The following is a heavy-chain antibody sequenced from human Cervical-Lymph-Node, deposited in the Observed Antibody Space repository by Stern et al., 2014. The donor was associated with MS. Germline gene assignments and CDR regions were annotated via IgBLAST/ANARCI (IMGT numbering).Heavy chain of an antibody. CDR3: FSMDFLDY. Sequence: EDQLVESGGGLVTPGGSLRLSCAASGFTFSNAWMTWVRQAPGKGLEWVGRIKSETDGATTDYAAPVKGRFTISRDDSKNMLYLEMNSLKTEDTAVYYCFSMDFLDYWGQGTLVTVSS. V-gene: IGHV3-15*01. CDR1: GFTFSNAW. J-gene: IGHJ4*02. CDR2: IKSETDGATT. D-gene: IGHD2-8*01.